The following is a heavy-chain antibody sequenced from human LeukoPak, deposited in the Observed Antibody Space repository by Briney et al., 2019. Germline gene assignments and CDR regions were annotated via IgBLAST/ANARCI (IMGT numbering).Heavy chain of an antibody. D-gene: IGHD3-9*01. V-gene: IGHV4-38-2*02. CDR2: IYHSGST. J-gene: IGHJ6*03. CDR1: GYSISSGYY. Sequence: PSETLSLTCTVSGYSISSGYYWGWIRQPPGKGLEWIGSIYHSGSTYYNPSLKSRVTISVDTSKNQFSLKLSSVTAADTAVYYCARGPSYYDILTGYYSYYYYYMDVWGKGTTVTVPS. CDR3: ARGPSYYDILTGYYSYYYYYMDV.